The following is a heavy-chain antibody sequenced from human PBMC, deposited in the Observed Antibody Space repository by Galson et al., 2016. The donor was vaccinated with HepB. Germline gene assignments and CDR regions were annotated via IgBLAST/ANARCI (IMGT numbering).Heavy chain of an antibody. J-gene: IGHJ4*02. D-gene: IGHD1-26*01. CDR1: GGSISSSF. Sequence: SETLSLTCTVSGGSISSSFWTWIRQPPGKPLEWIGYISYDGRTNYNPSLNSRVTISADTSNNQFSLRLTSMTAADTAVYYCARLEYSGSYGAPYWGQGTLVTVST. CDR2: ISYDGRT. V-gene: IGHV4-59*12. CDR3: ARLEYSGSYGAPY.